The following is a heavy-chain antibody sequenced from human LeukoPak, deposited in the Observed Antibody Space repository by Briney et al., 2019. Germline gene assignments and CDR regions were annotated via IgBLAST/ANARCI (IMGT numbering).Heavy chain of an antibody. J-gene: IGHJ6*03. CDR1: GGSISSYY. CDR2: IYYSGST. D-gene: IGHD3-10*01. V-gene: IGHV4-59*08. CDR3: ARQSGSGSYSTWGNYYYYRDV. Sequence: SETLSLTCTVSGGSISSYYWSWIRQPPGKGLEWIGYIYYSGSTSYSPSLRSRVTISVDTSKNQFSLKVSSVTAADTAVYYCARQSGSGSYSTWGNYYYYRDVWGKGTTVTVSS.